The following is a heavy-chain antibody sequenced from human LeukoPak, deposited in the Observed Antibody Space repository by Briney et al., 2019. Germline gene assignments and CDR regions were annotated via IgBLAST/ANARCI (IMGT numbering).Heavy chain of an antibody. CDR2: IIPIFGTA. Sequence: SVNVSFKASGGTFSSYAISWVRQAPGQGLEWMGGIIPIFGTANYAQKFQGRVTITADESTSTAYMELSSLRSEDTAVYYCAREPRRLGPGYFDYWGQGTLVTVSS. CDR3: AREPRRLGPGYFDY. CDR1: GGTFSSYA. D-gene: IGHD1-14*01. V-gene: IGHV1-69*13. J-gene: IGHJ4*02.